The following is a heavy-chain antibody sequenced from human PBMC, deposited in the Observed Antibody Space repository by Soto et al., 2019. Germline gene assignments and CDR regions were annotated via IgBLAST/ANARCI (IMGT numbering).Heavy chain of an antibody. Sequence: GGSLRLSCAASGFTFSSYGMHWVRQAPGKGLEWVAVIWYDGSKKYYADSVKGRFTISRDNSKNTLYLQMNSMRAEDTAVYYCAREPRPRTQLWETYYYYYMDVWGKGTTVTVSS. CDR1: GFTFSSYG. J-gene: IGHJ6*03. CDR2: IWYDGSKK. V-gene: IGHV3-33*01. CDR3: AREPRPRTQLWETYYYYYMDV. D-gene: IGHD5-18*01.